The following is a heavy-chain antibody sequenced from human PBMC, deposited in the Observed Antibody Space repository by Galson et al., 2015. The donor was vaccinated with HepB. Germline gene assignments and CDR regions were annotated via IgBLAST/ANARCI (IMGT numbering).Heavy chain of an antibody. CDR3: ARDRGGGAAAKLNYYYYGMDV. CDR1: GGTFSSYT. D-gene: IGHD6-13*01. V-gene: IGHV1-69*04. J-gene: IGHJ6*02. Sequence: SVKVSCKASGGTFSSYTISWVRQAPGQGLEWMGRIIPILGIANYAQKFQGRVTITADKSTSTAYMELSSLRSEDTAAYYCARDRGGGAAAKLNYYYYGMDVWGQGTTVTVSS. CDR2: IIPILGIA.